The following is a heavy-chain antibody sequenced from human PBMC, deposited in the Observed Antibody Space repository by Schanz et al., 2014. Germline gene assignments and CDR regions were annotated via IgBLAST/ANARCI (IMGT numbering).Heavy chain of an antibody. V-gene: IGHV3-7*01. Sequence: DVQLVESGGGLVQSGGSLRLSCAASGFTFGDYYMTWVRQAPGKGLESVAKINPDGSGKYYVVSVEGRFTISRDNAKKSLDLHMNSLRIEDTAEYHCVKEEWWRFDPWGQGTLVTVSS. CDR3: VKEEWWRFDP. J-gene: IGHJ5*02. CDR1: GFTFGDYY. D-gene: IGHD2-15*01. CDR2: INPDGSGK.